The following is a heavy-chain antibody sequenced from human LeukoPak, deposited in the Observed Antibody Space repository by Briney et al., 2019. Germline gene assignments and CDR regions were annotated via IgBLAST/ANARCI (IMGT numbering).Heavy chain of an antibody. V-gene: IGHV3-30-3*01. CDR2: ISYDGSNK. D-gene: IGHD4-11*01. J-gene: IGHJ6*03. CDR1: GFTFSSYA. CDR3: ARCPYKYSNYLNYYYMDV. Sequence: SGRSLRLFCAASGFTFSSYAMHWVRQAPGKGLEWVAVISYDGSNKYYADSVKGRFTISRDNSKNTLYLQMNSLRAEDTAVYYCARCPYKYSNYLNYYYMDVWGKGTTVTVSS.